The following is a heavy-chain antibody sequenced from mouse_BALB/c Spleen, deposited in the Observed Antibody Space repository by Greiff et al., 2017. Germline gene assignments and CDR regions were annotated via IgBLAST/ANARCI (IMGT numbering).Heavy chain of an antibody. Sequence: EVKLMESGGGLVKPGGSLKLSCAASGFAFSSYDMSWVRQTPEKRLEWVAYISSGGGSTYYPDTVKGRFTISRDNAKNTLYLQMSSLTSEDTAMYYCARADGYYWCFDDWGAGTTVTVSS. CDR1: GFAFSSYD. CDR3: ARADGYYWCFDD. D-gene: IGHD2-3*01. CDR2: ISSGGGST. J-gene: IGHJ1*01. V-gene: IGHV5-12-1*01.